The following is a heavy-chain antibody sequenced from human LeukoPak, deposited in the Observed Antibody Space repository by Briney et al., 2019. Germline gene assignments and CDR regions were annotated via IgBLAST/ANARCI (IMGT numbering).Heavy chain of an antibody. CDR1: GFSFKGYY. D-gene: IGHD6-13*01. CDR2: INVNGGAM. J-gene: IGHJ4*02. CDR3: ARGPRILAAGSYYFDY. Sequence: PGGSLRLSCAASGFSFKGYYFSWIRQAPGKGLEWVSFINVNGGAMYYADFVKGRFTISRDNAKSSLYLEMNSLRVEDTAVYYCARGPRILAAGSYYFDYWGQGSLVTVPS. V-gene: IGHV3-11*01.